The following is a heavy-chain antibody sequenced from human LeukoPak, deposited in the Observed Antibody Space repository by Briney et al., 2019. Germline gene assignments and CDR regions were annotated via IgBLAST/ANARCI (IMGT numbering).Heavy chain of an antibody. J-gene: IGHJ4*02. CDR3: ARLSNYYDRSGYYPY. CDR1: GFTISNSSYY. V-gene: IGHV4-39*01. CDR2: IYYSGST. Sequence: PSETLSLTCTVSGFTISNSSYYWGWIRQPPGKGLEWIGSIYYSGSTYYNPSLKSRVTISVDTSKNQFSLKLSSVTAANTAVYDCARLSNYYDRSGYYPYWGQGTLVTVSS. D-gene: IGHD3-22*01.